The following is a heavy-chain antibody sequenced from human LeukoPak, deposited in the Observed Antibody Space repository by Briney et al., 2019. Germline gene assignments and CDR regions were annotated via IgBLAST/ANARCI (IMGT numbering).Heavy chain of an antibody. V-gene: IGHV3-30*18. CDR1: GFSFSSFG. D-gene: IGHD6-19*01. CDR2: ISYDGSNK. CDR3: AKAGYSSGWRNFDS. Sequence: PGGSLRLSCVASGFSFSSFGMHWVRQAPGKGLEWVAVISYDGSNKFYEDSVKGRFTISRDNSKNTLYLQMNSLRAEDTAVYYCAKAGYSSGWRNFDSWGQGTLVTVSS. J-gene: IGHJ4*02.